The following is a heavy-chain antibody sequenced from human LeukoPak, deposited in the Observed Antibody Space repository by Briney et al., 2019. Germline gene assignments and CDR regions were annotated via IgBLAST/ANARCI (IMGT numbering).Heavy chain of an antibody. CDR1: GGSISSGGYY. J-gene: IGHJ4*02. CDR3: ARLGSSGYYLGDY. Sequence: SQTLSLTCTVSGGSISSGGYYWRWIRQHPGKGLEWIGYIYYSGSTYYNPSLKSRVTISVDTSKNQFSLKLSSVTAADTAVYYCARLGSSGYYLGDYWGQGTLVTVSS. D-gene: IGHD3-22*01. CDR2: IYYSGST. V-gene: IGHV4-31*03.